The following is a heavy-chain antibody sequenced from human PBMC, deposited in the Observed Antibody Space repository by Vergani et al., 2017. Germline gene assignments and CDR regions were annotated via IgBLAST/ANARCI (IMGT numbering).Heavy chain of an antibody. CDR1: GFTFDDYT. J-gene: IGHJ6*02. Sequence: EVQLVESGGVVVQPGGSLRLSCAASGFTFDDYTMHWVRQAPGKGLEWVSLISWDGGSTYYADSVKGRFTISRDNSKNSLYLQMNSLRTEDTALYYCAKDLSGGFMVRGVTYGMDVWGQGTTVTVSS. V-gene: IGHV3-43*01. CDR2: ISWDGGST. D-gene: IGHD3-10*01. CDR3: AKDLSGGFMVRGVTYGMDV.